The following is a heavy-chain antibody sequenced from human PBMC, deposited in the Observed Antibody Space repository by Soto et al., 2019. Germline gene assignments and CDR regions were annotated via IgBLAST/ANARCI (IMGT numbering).Heavy chain of an antibody. CDR3: AGEESWNSFYRVNM. D-gene: IGHD1-7*01. Sequence: QVQLVQSGAEVKKPGASVKVSCKASGYNFITYDINWVRQAPGQGLEWMGWVNAHSGQTEYAQKFQGRLTMTTNTSMTTAYMESGSLRAEDSASDYCAGEESWNSFYRVNMWGEGTPVTVAS. J-gene: IGHJ4*02. V-gene: IGHV1-8*01. CDR2: VNAHSGQT. CDR1: GYNFITYD.